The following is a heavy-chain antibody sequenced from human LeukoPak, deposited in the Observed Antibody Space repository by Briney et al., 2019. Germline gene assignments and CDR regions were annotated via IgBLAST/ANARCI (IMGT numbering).Heavy chain of an antibody. Sequence: GGSLRLSCAASGFTFSSYGMHWVRQAPGKGLEWVAVISYDGSNKYYADSVKGRFTISRDNAKNSLYLQMNSLRAEDTAVYYCARYTHVLPYYYYYMDVWGKGTTVTVSS. CDR3: ARYTHVLPYYYYYMDV. CDR2: ISYDGSNK. V-gene: IGHV3-30*03. D-gene: IGHD3-10*01. CDR1: GFTFSSYG. J-gene: IGHJ6*03.